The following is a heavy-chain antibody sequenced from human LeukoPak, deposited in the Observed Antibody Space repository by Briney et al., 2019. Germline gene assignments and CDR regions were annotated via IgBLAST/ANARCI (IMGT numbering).Heavy chain of an antibody. J-gene: IGHJ4*02. D-gene: IGHD4/OR15-4a*01. CDR3: ARGLVWWPNFDS. CDR1: GYTFTGYY. CDR2: ITPNSGGT. V-gene: IGHV1-2*06. Sequence: ASVKVSCKASGYTFTGYYMHWVRQAPGQGLEWMGRITPNSGGTNYAQKFQGRVIMTRDTSISTAYMELSRLRSDDTAVYYCARGLVWWPNFDSWGQGTLVTVSS.